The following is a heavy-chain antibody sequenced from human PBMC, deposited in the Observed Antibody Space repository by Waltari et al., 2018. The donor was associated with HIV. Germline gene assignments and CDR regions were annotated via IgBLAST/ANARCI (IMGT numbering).Heavy chain of an antibody. J-gene: IGHJ4*02. CDR3: AKDRQKIGYYDILTGYLDY. CDR1: GFTFSSYG. V-gene: IGHV3-30*18. CDR2: ISYDGSNK. Sequence: QVQLVESGGGVVQPRRSLRLSCAASGFTFSSYGMHWVRQAPGKGLEWVAVISYDGSNKYYADSVKVRFTISRDNSKNTLYLQMNSLRAEDTAVYYCAKDRQKIGYYDILTGYLDYWGQGTLVTVSS. D-gene: IGHD3-9*01.